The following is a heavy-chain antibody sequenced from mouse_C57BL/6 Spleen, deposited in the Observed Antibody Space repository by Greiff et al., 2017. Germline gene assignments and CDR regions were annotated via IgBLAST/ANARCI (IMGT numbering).Heavy chain of an antibody. CDR1: GYTFTSYW. V-gene: IGHV1-64*01. Sequence: QVQLQQPGAELVKPGASVKLSCKASGYTFTSYWMHWVKQRPGQGLEWIGMIHPNSGSTNYNEKFKSKATLTVDKSSSTAYMQLSSLTSEDSAVYYCARSGEGLLRGYLDVWGTGTTVTVSS. CDR3: ARSGEGLLRGYLDV. CDR2: IHPNSGST. D-gene: IGHD1-1*01. J-gene: IGHJ1*03.